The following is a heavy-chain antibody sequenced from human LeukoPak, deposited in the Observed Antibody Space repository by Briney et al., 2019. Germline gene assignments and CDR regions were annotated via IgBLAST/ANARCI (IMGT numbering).Heavy chain of an antibody. CDR2: MNPNSGNT. CDR1: GYTFTSYD. V-gene: IGHV1-8*01. J-gene: IGHJ4*02. CDR3: AGRATYSSGWYGPVDY. D-gene: IGHD6-19*01. Sequence: GASVKVSCKASGYTFTSYDINWVRQATGQGLEWMGWMNPNSGNTGYAQKFQGRVTMTRNTSISTAYMELSSLRSEDTAVYYCAGRATYSSGWYGPVDYWGQGTLVTVSS.